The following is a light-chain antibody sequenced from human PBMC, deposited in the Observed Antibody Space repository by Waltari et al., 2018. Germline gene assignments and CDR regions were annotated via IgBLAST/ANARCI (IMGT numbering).Light chain of an antibody. CDR3: TQGTHWPYT. V-gene: IGKV2-30*02. Sequence: DVVMTQSPLSLPVTLGQPASISCKSSQSLVHSDGNTHLNWFQQRPGQSPRRLSYRVSNRDSGVPDRFSGSGSGTDFTLKISRVEADDVGVYYCTQGTHWPYTFGQGTKLDIK. CDR2: RVS. CDR1: QSLVHSDGNTH. J-gene: IGKJ2*01.